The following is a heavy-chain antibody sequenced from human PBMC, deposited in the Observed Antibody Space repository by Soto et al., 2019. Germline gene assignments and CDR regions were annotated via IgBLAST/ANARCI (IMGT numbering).Heavy chain of an antibody. CDR1: GFTFSSYS. V-gene: IGHV3-48*01. J-gene: IGHJ4*02. D-gene: IGHD2-15*01. CDR3: AGSVVYFDY. CDR2: ISSSSSTI. Sequence: PGGSLRLSCAASGFTFSSYSMNWVRQAPGKGLEWVSYISSSSSTIYYADSVKGRFTISRDNAKNSLYLQMNSLRAEDTAVYYCAGSVVYFDYWGQGTLVTVSS.